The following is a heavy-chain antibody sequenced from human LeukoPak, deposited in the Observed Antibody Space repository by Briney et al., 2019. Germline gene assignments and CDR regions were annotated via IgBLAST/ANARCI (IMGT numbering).Heavy chain of an antibody. D-gene: IGHD2-2*01. CDR2: TYYRSKWYN. Sequence: SQTLSLTCDISGDSVSSNSAAWNWIRQSPSRGLEWLGRTYYRSKWYNDYAVSVKSRITINPDTSKNQFSLQLNSVTPEDTAVYYCARDLAYCSSTSCLSANLDYWGQGTLVTVPS. V-gene: IGHV6-1*01. J-gene: IGHJ4*02. CDR3: ARDLAYCSSTSCLSANLDY. CDR1: GDSVSSNSAA.